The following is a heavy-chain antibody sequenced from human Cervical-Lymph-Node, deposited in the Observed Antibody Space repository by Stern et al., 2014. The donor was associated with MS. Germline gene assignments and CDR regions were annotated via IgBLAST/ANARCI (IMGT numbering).Heavy chain of an antibody. J-gene: IGHJ6*02. V-gene: IGHV3-23*04. CDR2: IRGSGGST. D-gene: IGHD6-6*01. CDR1: GFTFSSYA. CDR3: AKDRIAARPYYGMDV. Sequence: EEQLEESGGGLVQPGGSLRLSCAASGFTFSSYAMSWVRQAPGKGLEWVSAIRGSGGSTYYADSVKGRFTISRDNSKNTLYLQMNSLRAEDTAVYYCAKDRIAARPYYGMDVWGQGTTVTVSS.